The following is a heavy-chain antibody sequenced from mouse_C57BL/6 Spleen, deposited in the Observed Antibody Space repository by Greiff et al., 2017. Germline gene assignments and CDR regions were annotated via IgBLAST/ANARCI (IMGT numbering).Heavy chain of an antibody. J-gene: IGHJ3*01. CDR3: ARTDGSSGAWFAY. CDR1: GYTFTSYT. CDR2: INPSSGYT. D-gene: IGHD1-1*01. V-gene: IGHV1-4*01. Sequence: QVQLKQSGAELARPGASVKMSCKASGYTFTSYTMHWVKQRPGQGLEWIGYINPSSGYTKYNQKFKDKATLTADKSSSTAYMQLSSLTSEDSAVYYCARTDGSSGAWFAYWGQGTLVTVSA.